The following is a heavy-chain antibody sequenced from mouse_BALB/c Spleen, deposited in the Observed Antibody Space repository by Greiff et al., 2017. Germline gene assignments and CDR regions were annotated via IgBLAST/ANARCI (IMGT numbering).Heavy chain of an antibody. V-gene: IGHV2-9*02. CDR3: ARGAPRGTVDY. CDR1: GFSLTSYG. Sequence: VQRVESGPGLVAPSQSLSITCTVSGFSLTSYGVHWVRQPPGKGLEWLGVIWAGGSTNYNSAILSRLSIRKDNSSSQVFLKMNSLQTDDTALYYCARGAPRGTVDYWGQGTSVTVSS. J-gene: IGHJ4*01. CDR2: IWAGGST. D-gene: IGHD3-3*01.